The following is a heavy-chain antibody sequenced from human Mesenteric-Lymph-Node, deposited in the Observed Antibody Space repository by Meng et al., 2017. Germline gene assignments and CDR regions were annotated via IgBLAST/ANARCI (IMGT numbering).Heavy chain of an antibody. Sequence: ASVKVSCKASGYPFSDYFVQWVRQAPGQGLEWMGWINPNSGDTNYAQKFQGRVTMTRDTSLSTAYMELSSLTSGDTAVYYCARRGYCGAYCYFIHYWGQGTLVTVSS. CDR3: ARRGYCGAYCYFIHY. J-gene: IGHJ4*02. V-gene: IGHV1-2*02. CDR1: GYPFSDYF. CDR2: INPNSGDT. D-gene: IGHD5-12*01.